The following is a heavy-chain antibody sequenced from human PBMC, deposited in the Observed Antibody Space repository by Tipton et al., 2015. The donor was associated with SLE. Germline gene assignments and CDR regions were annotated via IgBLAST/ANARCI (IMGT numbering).Heavy chain of an antibody. CDR2: ISSSGSTI. CDR3: ARDSAPTDYYDILTGEAFDI. CDR1: AFTFSYYE. V-gene: IGHV3-48*03. J-gene: IGHJ3*02. Sequence: GSLRLSCAASAFTFSYYEMNWVRQAPGKGLEWVSYISSSGSTIYYADSVKGRFTISRDNAKNSLYLQMNSLRAEDTAVYYCARDSAPTDYYDILTGEAFDIWGQGTMVTVSS. D-gene: IGHD3-9*01.